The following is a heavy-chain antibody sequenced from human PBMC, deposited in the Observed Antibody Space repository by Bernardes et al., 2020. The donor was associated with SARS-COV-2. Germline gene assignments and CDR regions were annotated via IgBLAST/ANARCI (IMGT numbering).Heavy chain of an antibody. V-gene: IGHV3-23*01. D-gene: IGHD3-3*01. Sequence: GGSLRLSCAASGFTFSSYAMTWVRQAPGKGLEWVSAITGSDDTTYYADSLKGRFTISRDNAKNSLYLQMNSLRAEDTAVYYCARITIFGVVINFRGAFDIWGQGTMVTVSS. CDR1: GFTFSSYA. J-gene: IGHJ3*02. CDR2: ITGSDDTT. CDR3: ARITIFGVVINFRGAFDI.